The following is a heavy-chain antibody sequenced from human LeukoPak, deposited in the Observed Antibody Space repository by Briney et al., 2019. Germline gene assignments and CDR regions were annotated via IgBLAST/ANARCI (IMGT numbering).Heavy chain of an antibody. CDR3: AKDSGYSYGSGYFDY. Sequence: GGSLRLSCAASGFTFDDYAKHWVRQAPGKGLEWVSGISWNSGSIGYADSVKGRFTISRDNAKNSLYLQMNSLRAEDTALYYCAKDSGYSYGSGYFDYWGQGTLVTVSS. V-gene: IGHV3-9*01. CDR1: GFTFDDYA. CDR2: ISWNSGSI. J-gene: IGHJ4*02. D-gene: IGHD5-18*01.